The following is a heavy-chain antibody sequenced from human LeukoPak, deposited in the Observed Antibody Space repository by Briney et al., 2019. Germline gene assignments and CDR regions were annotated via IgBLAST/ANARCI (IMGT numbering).Heavy chain of an antibody. CDR1: GFTFSSYS. V-gene: IGHV3-21*01. J-gene: IGHJ3*02. CDR3: ASELRFLESDI. Sequence: GGSLRLSCAASGFTFSSYSMNWVRQAPGKGLEWVSSISSSSSYIYYADSVKGRFTISRDNAKNSLYLQMNSLRAEDTAVYYCASELRFLESDIWGQGTMVTVSS. CDR2: ISSSSSYI. D-gene: IGHD3-3*01.